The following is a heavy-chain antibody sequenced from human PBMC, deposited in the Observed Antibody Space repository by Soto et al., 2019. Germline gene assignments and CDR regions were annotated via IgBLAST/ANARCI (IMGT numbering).Heavy chain of an antibody. D-gene: IGHD3-22*01. CDR3: ARVTMIVDHYYFDY. V-gene: IGHV4-31*03. CDR2: IYYSGST. CDR1: GGSISSGGYY. Sequence: SETLSLTCTVSGGSISSGGYYWSWVRQHPGKGLEWIGYIYYSGSTYYNPSLKSRVTISVDTSKNQFSLKLSSVTAADTAVYYCARVTMIVDHYYFDYWGQGTLVTVSS. J-gene: IGHJ4*02.